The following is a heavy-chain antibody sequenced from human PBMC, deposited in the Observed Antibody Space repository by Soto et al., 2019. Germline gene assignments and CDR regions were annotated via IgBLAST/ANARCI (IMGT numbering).Heavy chain of an antibody. D-gene: IGHD6-6*01. J-gene: IGHJ4*02. CDR3: VVYSSSSGRHFDY. CDR2: IYPGDSDT. V-gene: IGHV5-51*01. Sequence: GESLKISCKSSGYIFSKYWIGWVRQMPGKGLEWMGIIYPGDSDTRYSPSFQGQVTISADKSITTAYLQWRSLKASDTAIYYCVVYSSSSGRHFDYWGQGTLVTVSS. CDR1: GYIFSKYW.